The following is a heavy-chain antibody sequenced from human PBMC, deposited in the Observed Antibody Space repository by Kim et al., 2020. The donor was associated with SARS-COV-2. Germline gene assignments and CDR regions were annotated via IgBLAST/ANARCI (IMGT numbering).Heavy chain of an antibody. CDR3: ARVPGYSGYDYGPYYFDY. CDR2: MSDDGSNT. V-gene: IGHV3-30*04. CDR1: GFTFSSYA. J-gene: IGHJ4*02. D-gene: IGHD5-12*01. Sequence: GGSLRLSCAASGFTFSSYAMHWVRQTPDKGLEWVAVMSDDGSNTYYADSVKGRFTISRDNSKNTLYLQMNSLRVEDTAVYYCARVPGYSGYDYGPYYFDYWGQGTLLTVSS.